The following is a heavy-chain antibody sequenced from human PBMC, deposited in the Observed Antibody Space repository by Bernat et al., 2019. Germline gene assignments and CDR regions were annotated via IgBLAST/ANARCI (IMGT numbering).Heavy chain of an antibody. D-gene: IGHD2-15*01. V-gene: IGHV3-21*05. CDR1: GFTFSSYS. Sequence: EVQLVESGGGLVKPGGSLRLSCAASGFTFSSYSMNWVRQAPGKGLEWVSYISSSSNYIYYADSVKGRFTISRDNAKNSLYLQMNSLRAEDTAVYYCARSGKAAATVYYYYYMDVWGKGTTVTVSS. CDR2: ISSSSNYI. CDR3: ARSGKAAATVYYYYYMDV. J-gene: IGHJ6*03.